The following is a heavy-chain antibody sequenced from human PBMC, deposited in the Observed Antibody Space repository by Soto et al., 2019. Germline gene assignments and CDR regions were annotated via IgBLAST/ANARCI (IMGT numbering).Heavy chain of an antibody. D-gene: IGHD5-18*01. Sequence: QVQLVQSGAEVKKPGSSVKVSCKASGGTFSSYAISWVRQAPGQGLEWMGGIIPIFGTANYAQKFQGRVTXXAXEXXSTAYRELSSLRSEDTAVYYCARVQRFMVTSWFDPWGQGTLVTVSS. CDR1: GGTFSSYA. V-gene: IGHV1-69*12. CDR2: IIPIFGTA. J-gene: IGHJ5*02. CDR3: ARVQRFMVTSWFDP.